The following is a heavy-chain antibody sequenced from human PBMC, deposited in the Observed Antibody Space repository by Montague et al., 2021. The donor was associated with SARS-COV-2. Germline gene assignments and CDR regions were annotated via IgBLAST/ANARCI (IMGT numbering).Heavy chain of an antibody. CDR1: GFSLSTSGMC. D-gene: IGHD3-9*01. V-gene: IGHV2-70*01. Sequence: PALGTPTQTLTLTCTFSGFSLSTSGMCVSWIRQPPGKALEWLALIDWDDDKYYSTSLKTRLTISKDTSKNQVVLTMTNMDPVDTATYYCARTYYDILTGYYTYDYWGQGTLVTVSS. CDR2: IDWDDDK. CDR3: ARTYYDILTGYYTYDY. J-gene: IGHJ4*02.